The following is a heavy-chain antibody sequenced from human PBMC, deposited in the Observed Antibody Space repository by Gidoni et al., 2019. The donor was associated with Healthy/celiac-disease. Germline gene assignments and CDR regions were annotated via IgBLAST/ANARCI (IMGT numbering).Heavy chain of an antibody. J-gene: IGHJ4*02. D-gene: IGHD2-21*02. CDR2: IYYSGST. CDR1: GGSITSSSYY. V-gene: IGHV4-39*01. CDR3: ARYCGGDCYPTPAFDY. Sequence: QLQLQESRPGLVQPSETPSPTCTGSGGSITSSSYYWGGIRQPPGKGLEWIGSIYYSGSTYYNPSLKSRVTISVDTSKNQFSLKLSSVTAADTAVYYCARYCGGDCYPTPAFDYWGQGTLVTVSS.